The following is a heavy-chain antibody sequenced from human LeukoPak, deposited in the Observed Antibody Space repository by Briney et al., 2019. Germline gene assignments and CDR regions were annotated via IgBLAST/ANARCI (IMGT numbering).Heavy chain of an antibody. CDR1: GGTFSSYA. V-gene: IGHV1-69*04. D-gene: IGHD1-14*01. Sequence: SVKVSCKASGGTFSSYAISWMRQAPGQGLEWMGRIIPILGIANYAQKFQGRVTITADKSTSTAYMELSSLRSEDTAVYYCAHPTPTGFDAFDIWGQGTLVTVSS. CDR3: AHPTPTGFDAFDI. J-gene: IGHJ3*02. CDR2: IIPILGIA.